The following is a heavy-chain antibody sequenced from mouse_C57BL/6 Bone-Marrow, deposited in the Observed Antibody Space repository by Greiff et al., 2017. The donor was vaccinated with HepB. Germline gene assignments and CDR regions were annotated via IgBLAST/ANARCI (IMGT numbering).Heavy chain of an antibody. CDR3: TRGYYGLFDY. D-gene: IGHD1-1*01. CDR1: GYTFTSYW. Sequence: QVQLQQPGAELVRPGSSVKLSCKASGYTFTSYWMHWVKQRPIQGLEWIGNIDPSDSETHYNQKFKDKATLTVDKSSSTAYMELRSLTSEDSAVYYCTRGYYGLFDYWGQGTTLTVSS. CDR2: IDPSDSET. J-gene: IGHJ2*01. V-gene: IGHV1-52*01.